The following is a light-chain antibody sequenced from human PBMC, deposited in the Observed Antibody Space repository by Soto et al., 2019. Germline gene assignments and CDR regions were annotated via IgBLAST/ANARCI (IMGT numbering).Light chain of an antibody. CDR1: QSVSSY. Sequence: EIVLKQSPATMSLSPGERASLSCRASQSVSSYLAWYQQKPGQAHRLLIYDASNRATGIPARFSGSVSGTDFTLTISSLEPEDFAVYYCQQRSNWPPITFGQGTRLEIK. V-gene: IGKV3-11*01. J-gene: IGKJ5*01. CDR2: DAS. CDR3: QQRSNWPPIT.